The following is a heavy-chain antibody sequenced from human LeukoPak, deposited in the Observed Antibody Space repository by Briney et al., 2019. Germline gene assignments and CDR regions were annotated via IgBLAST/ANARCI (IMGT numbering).Heavy chain of an antibody. V-gene: IGHV3-66*01. CDR1: GFTVSSNY. D-gene: IGHD3-22*01. Sequence: GGSLRLSCAASGFTVSSNYMSWVRQAPGKGLEWVSVIYSGGSTYYADSVKGRFTISRDNSKNTLYLQMNSLRAEDTAVYYCANPPSRYYYDSSGYDADPWGQGTLVTVSS. CDR3: ANPPSRYYYDSSGYDADP. J-gene: IGHJ5*02. CDR2: IYSGGST.